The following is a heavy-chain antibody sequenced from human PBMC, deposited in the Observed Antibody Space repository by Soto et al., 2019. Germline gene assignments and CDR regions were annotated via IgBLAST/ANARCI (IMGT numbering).Heavy chain of an antibody. D-gene: IGHD2-15*01. CDR3: ARDGGGYYLDY. CDR2: ISSNGGST. CDR1: GFTFSSYA. V-gene: IGHV3-64*01. J-gene: IGHJ4*02. Sequence: EVQLVESGGGLVQPGGSLRLSCAASGFTFSSYAMHWVRQAPGKGLEYVSAISSNGGSTYYANSEKGRFTISRDNSKNTLYLQMGSLRAEDMAVYYCARDGGGYYLDYWGQGTLVTVSS.